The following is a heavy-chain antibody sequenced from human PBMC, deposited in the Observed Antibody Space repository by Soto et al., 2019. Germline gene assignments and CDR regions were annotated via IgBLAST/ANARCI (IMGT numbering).Heavy chain of an antibody. D-gene: IGHD5-12*01. V-gene: IGHV1-18*01. J-gene: IGHJ4*02. CDR2: ISAYNGNT. Sequence: ASVKVSCKASGYTFTSYGISWVRQAPGQGLEWMGWISAYNGNTNYAQKQQGRVTMTTDTSTSTAYMELRSLRSDDTAVYYCARDRTEYSGYDPFDYWGQGTLVTVSS. CDR1: GYTFTSYG. CDR3: ARDRTEYSGYDPFDY.